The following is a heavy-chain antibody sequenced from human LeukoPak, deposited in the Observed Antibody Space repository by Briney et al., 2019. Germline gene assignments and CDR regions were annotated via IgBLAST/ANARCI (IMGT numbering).Heavy chain of an antibody. Sequence: ASVKVSCKASGYTFTSYGISWVRQAPGQGLEWMGRIIPILGIANYAQKFQGRVTITADKSTSTAYMELSSLRSEDTAVYYCASPPTGPVEMATIKEFRYWGQGTLVTVSS. D-gene: IGHD5-24*01. CDR3: ASPPTGPVEMATIKEFRY. V-gene: IGHV1-69*04. J-gene: IGHJ4*02. CDR2: IIPILGIA. CDR1: GYTFTSYG.